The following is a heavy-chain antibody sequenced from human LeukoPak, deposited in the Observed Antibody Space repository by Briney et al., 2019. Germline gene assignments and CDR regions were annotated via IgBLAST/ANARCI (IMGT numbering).Heavy chain of an antibody. CDR2: ISAYNGNT. J-gene: IGHJ6*02. Sequence: GASVKVSCKASGYTFTSYGISWVRQAPGQGLEWMGWISAYNGNTNYAQKLQGRVTMTTDTSTSTAYMELRSLRSDDTAVYYCARPIAVAGTLKHYYYYGMDVWGQGTTVTVSS. CDR1: GYTFTSYG. V-gene: IGHV1-18*01. CDR3: ARPIAVAGTLKHYYYYGMDV. D-gene: IGHD6-19*01.